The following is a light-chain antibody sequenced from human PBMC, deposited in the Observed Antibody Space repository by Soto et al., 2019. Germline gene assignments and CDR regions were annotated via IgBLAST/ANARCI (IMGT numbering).Light chain of an antibody. J-gene: IGLJ2*01. V-gene: IGLV2-14*01. Sequence: LTQPASVSGSPGQSITISCTGTSSDVGGYNYVSWYQQHPGKAPKLMIYDVSNRPSGVSNRFSGSKSGNTASLTISGLQAEDEADYYCSSYTSSSTVVFGGGTKVTVL. CDR3: SSYTSSSTVV. CDR1: SSDVGGYNY. CDR2: DVS.